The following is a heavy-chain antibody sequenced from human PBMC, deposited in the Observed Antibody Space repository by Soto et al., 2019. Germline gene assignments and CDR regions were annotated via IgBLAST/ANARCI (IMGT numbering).Heavy chain of an antibody. J-gene: IGHJ5*02. Sequence: PGGSLRLSCAASGFTFSSYAMHWVRQAPGEGLEWVAVISYDGSNKYYADSVKGRFTISRDNSKNTLYLQMNSLRAEDTAVYYCARDNPPLDAISWFDPWGQGTLVTVSS. CDR1: GFTFSSYA. V-gene: IGHV3-30-3*01. CDR2: ISYDGSNK. CDR3: ARDNPPLDAISWFDP. D-gene: IGHD2-21*01.